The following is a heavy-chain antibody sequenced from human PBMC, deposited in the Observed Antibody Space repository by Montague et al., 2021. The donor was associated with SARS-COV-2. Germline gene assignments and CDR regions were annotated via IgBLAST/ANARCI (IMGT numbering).Heavy chain of an antibody. J-gene: IGHJ4*02. CDR1: GGSISSYY. D-gene: IGHD5-24*01. Sequence: SETLSLTCTVSGGSISSYYWCWIRQSPGKGLEWIWYIYYSGSTNYNPSLNIRDTISVYTSKNQFSLKLSSVTAADTAVYYCARVFPRWLQVEPYFDYWGQGTLVTVSS. V-gene: IGHV4-59*01. CDR3: ARVFPRWLQVEPYFDY. CDR2: IYYSGST.